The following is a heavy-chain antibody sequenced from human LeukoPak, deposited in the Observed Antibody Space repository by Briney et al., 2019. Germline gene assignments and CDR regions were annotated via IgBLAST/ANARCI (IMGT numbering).Heavy chain of an antibody. CDR1: GGSISSYY. CDR2: IYTSGST. D-gene: IGHD4-17*01. Sequence: PSETLSHTCTVSGGSISSYYWSWIRQPAGKGLEWIGRIYTSGSTNYNPSLKSRVTMSIDTSKNQFSLKLSSVTAADTAVHYCARSGRRGLLGTTVTSMRWFDPWGQGTLVTVSS. V-gene: IGHV4-4*07. J-gene: IGHJ5*02. CDR3: ARSGRRGLLGTTVTSMRWFDP.